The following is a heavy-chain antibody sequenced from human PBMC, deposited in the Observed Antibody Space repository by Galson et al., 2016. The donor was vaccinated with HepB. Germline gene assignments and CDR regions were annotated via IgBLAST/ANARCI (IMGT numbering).Heavy chain of an antibody. CDR1: GFTFKSYS. CDR3: ARVETIVLMGYYYDY. V-gene: IGHV3-30*03. J-gene: IGHJ4*02. CDR2: ISYNGNKQ. D-gene: IGHD2-8*01. Sequence: SLRLSCAASGFTFKSYSMHWVRQAPGKGLEWVALISYNGNKQYYADSVKGRFTVSRDNSQDTLFLQMNSLSIEDTALDYWARVETIVLMGYYYDYWGQGALVTVSS.